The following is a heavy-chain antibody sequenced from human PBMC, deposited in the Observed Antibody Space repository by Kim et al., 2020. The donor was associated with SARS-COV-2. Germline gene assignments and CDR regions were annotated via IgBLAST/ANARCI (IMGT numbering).Heavy chain of an antibody. Sequence: ASAKVSCKASGYTFTGYYMHWVRQAPGQGLEWMGRINPNSGGTNYAQKFQGRVTMTRDTSISTAYMELSRLRSDDTAVYYCARWGRGGDSRPHAFDIWGQGTMVTVSS. CDR2: INPNSGGT. V-gene: IGHV1-2*06. D-gene: IGHD2-21*02. CDR3: ARWGRGGDSRPHAFDI. J-gene: IGHJ3*02. CDR1: GYTFTGYY.